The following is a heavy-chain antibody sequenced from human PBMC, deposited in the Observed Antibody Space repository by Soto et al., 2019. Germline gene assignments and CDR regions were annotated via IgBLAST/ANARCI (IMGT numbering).Heavy chain of an antibody. V-gene: IGHV3-64D*06. J-gene: IGHJ3*02. Sequence: GGSLRLSCSASGFTFSSYAMHWVRQAPGKGLEYVSAISGNGGRTYYADSVKGRFTISRDNSKNTLYLQMSSLRAEDTAVYYCVKEDSSSRAFDIWGQGTMVTVSS. CDR1: GFTFSSYA. CDR2: ISGNGGRT. CDR3: VKEDSSSRAFDI. D-gene: IGHD6-6*01.